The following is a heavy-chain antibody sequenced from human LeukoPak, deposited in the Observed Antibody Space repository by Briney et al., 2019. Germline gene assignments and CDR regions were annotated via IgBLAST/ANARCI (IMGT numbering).Heavy chain of an antibody. V-gene: IGHV3-11*01. CDR3: ARNPIAAPDYYYYMDV. CDR1: GFTFSDYY. D-gene: IGHD6-6*01. CDR2: ISNSGSTI. J-gene: IGHJ6*03. Sequence: GGSLRLSCAASGFTFSDYYMSWIRQAPGKGLEWVSYISNSGSTIYYADSVKGRFTISRDNAKNSLYLQMNSLRAEDTAVYYCARNPIAAPDYYYYMDVWGKGTTVTVSS.